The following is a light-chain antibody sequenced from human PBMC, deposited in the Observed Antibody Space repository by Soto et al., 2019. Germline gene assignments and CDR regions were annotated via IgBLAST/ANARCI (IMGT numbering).Light chain of an antibody. CDR2: DAS. Sequence: GDRVTITCRASQSISSWLAWYQQKPGKAPKLLIYDASSLESGVPSRFSGSESGTEFTLTISSLQPDDFATYYCQQYNSYLLTFGGGTKVEIK. CDR3: QQYNSYLLT. V-gene: IGKV1-5*01. CDR1: QSISSW. J-gene: IGKJ4*01.